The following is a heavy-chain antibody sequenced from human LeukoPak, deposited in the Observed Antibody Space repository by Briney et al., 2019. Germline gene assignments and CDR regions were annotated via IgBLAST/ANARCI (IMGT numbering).Heavy chain of an antibody. J-gene: IGHJ6*04. Sequence: PSGGSLRLSCAASGFTFSSYEMNWVRQAPGKGLEWVSYISSSGSTIYYADSVKGRFTISRDNAKNSLYLQMNSLRAEDTAVYYCAELGITMIGVVWGKGTTVTISS. CDR1: GFTFSSYE. CDR3: AELGITMIGVV. V-gene: IGHV3-48*03. CDR2: ISSSGSTI. D-gene: IGHD3-10*02.